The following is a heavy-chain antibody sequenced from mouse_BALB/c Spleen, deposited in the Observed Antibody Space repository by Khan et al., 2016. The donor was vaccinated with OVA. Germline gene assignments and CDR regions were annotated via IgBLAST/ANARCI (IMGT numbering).Heavy chain of an antibody. V-gene: IGHV1S135*01. CDR1: GYSFTDYN. D-gene: IGHD1-1*01. CDR2: FDTYNGGT. Sequence: EVQLQQSGPELVSPGASVKVSCKASGYSFTDYNMYWVKQGHGKSLEWIGYFDTYNGGTSYNQKFKGKATLTVDKSSSTAFMHLNRLTSDDSAVYHSALIYYYGTGFDYWGQGTTLTVSS. CDR3: ALIYYYGTGFDY. J-gene: IGHJ2*01.